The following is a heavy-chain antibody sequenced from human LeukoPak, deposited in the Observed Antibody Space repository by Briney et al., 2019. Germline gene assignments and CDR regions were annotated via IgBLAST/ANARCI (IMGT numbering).Heavy chain of an antibody. J-gene: IGHJ6*02. Sequence: GGSLRLSCAASGFTFSSYGMHWVRQAPGKGLEWVAFIRYDGSNKYFADSVKGRFTISRDNSKNTLYLQMNSLRAEDTAVYYCARPARRGYYDSSGYYLYYYYGMDVWGQGTTVTVSS. CDR3: ARPARRGYYDSSGYYLYYYYGMDV. CDR1: GFTFSSYG. D-gene: IGHD3-22*01. CDR2: IRYDGSNK. V-gene: IGHV3-30*02.